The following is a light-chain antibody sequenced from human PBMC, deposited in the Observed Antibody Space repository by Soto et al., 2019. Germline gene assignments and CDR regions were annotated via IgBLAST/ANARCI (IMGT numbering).Light chain of an antibody. CDR1: QSISSY. J-gene: IGKJ1*01. CDR3: QQSYSTPRT. CDR2: AAS. V-gene: IGKV1-39*01. Sequence: DIQMTQSPSSLSASVGDRVTITCRASQSISSYLNWYQQKPGKAPKLLIYAASNLQSGVPSRFSGSGSGTDFTLTISSLQPEDFATYYCQQSYSTPRTSGQGTKVDIK.